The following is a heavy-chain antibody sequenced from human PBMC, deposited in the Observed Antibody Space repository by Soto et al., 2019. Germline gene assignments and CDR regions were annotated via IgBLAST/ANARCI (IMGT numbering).Heavy chain of an antibody. D-gene: IGHD3-16*01. Sequence: GASVKVSCKASGYSFRNYGMHWVRQAPGQRLEWMGWINAGNGNTKYSQKFQGRATITRDTSANIGYMELSSLRSEDRAVYYCATEGLDYLYWGQGTLVTVSS. CDR3: ATEGLDYLY. V-gene: IGHV1-3*01. CDR2: INAGNGNT. CDR1: GYSFRNYG. J-gene: IGHJ4*02.